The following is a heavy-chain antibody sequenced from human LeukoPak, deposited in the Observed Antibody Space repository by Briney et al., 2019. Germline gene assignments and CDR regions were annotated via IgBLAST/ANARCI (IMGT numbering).Heavy chain of an antibody. D-gene: IGHD3-22*01. Sequence: ASVNVSCKPSGYTFIDRYLHWVRQAPGQGLESLGWIDPDTGDTNYPQKFQGRVTMTRDTSSSTAYMELNRLRSDDTAVYYCARAGHNSNSGGYDFWGLGTLVTVSS. J-gene: IGHJ4*02. CDR1: GYTFIDRY. V-gene: IGHV1-2*02. CDR2: IDPDTGDT. CDR3: ARAGHNSNSGGYDF.